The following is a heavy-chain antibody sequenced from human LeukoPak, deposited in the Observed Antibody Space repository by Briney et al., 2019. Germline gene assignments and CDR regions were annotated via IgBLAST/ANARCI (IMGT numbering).Heavy chain of an antibody. D-gene: IGHD3-10*01. Sequence: ASVKVSCKASGYTFTGYYMHWVRQAPGQGLEWMGWINPNSGGTNYAQKFQGRVTMTRDTSISTAYMELSRPRSDDTAVYYCARILWFGELSHPSDYWGQGTLVTVSS. CDR1: GYTFTGYY. J-gene: IGHJ4*02. V-gene: IGHV1-2*02. CDR2: INPNSGGT. CDR3: ARILWFGELSHPSDY.